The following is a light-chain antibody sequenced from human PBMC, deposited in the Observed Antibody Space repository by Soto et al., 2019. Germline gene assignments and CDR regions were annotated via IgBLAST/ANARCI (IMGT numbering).Light chain of an antibody. CDR1: QSVGSS. CDR3: QQYNVWWT. V-gene: IGKV3-15*01. J-gene: IGKJ1*01. Sequence: EIMMTQSPATLSVSPGERATISCRARQSVGSSLAWYQQRPGQTPRLLIFNASTRASGIPARFSGSGSGADFSLAISSLQSEDFAVYYCQQYNVWWTFGQGTKVE. CDR2: NAS.